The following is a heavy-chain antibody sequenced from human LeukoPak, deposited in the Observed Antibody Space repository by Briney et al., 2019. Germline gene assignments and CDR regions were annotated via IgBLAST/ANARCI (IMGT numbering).Heavy chain of an antibody. J-gene: IGHJ3*02. CDR2: IYYSGST. Sequence: ETLSLTCTVSGGSISSYYWSWIRQPPGKGREGIGYIYYSGSTNYNPSLKRRVTISVETSKDQFSLKHSSVTAADTAVYYCARFVSSGYYAAFDIWGQGTMVTVSS. CDR3: ARFVSSGYYAAFDI. D-gene: IGHD3-22*01. CDR1: GGSISSYY. V-gene: IGHV4-59*08.